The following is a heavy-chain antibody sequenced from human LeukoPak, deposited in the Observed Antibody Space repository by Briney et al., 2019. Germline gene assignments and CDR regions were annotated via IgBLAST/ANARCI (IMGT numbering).Heavy chain of an antibody. V-gene: IGHV4-59*08. Sequence: SETLSLPCTVSGDSISGNYWPWIRQPPGKGPEWIGYIYYSGITNYNASLQSRLTISVDPPNNQFSLTLTSVTAADTAVYYCARLGDGDNLRYFDYWGQGTLVTVSS. CDR3: ARLGDGDNLRYFDY. J-gene: IGHJ4*02. D-gene: IGHD5-24*01. CDR1: GDSISGNY. CDR2: IYYSGIT.